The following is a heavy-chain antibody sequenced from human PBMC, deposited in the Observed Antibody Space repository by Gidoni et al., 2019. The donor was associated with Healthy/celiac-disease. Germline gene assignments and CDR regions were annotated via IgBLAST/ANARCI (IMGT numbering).Heavy chain of an antibody. D-gene: IGHD3-16*02. CDR1: GYTFTGYY. J-gene: IGHJ5*02. Sequence: QVQLVQSGAEVKKPGASVKVSCKASGYTFTGYYMHWVRQAPGQGLEWMGWINPNSGGTNYAQKFQGRVTMTRDTSISTAYMELSRLRSDDTAVYYCARGRYYDYVWGSYRQENWFDPWGQGTLVTVSS. V-gene: IGHV1-2*02. CDR2: INPNSGGT. CDR3: ARGRYYDYVWGSYRQENWFDP.